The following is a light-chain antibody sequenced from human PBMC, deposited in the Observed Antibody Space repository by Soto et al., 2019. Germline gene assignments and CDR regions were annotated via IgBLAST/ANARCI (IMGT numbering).Light chain of an antibody. CDR2: DVA. CDR3: SSYRSRSTVV. J-gene: IGLJ2*01. Sequence: QSALTQPASVSGSPGQSITISCTGTSNDVGGYNYVSWYQHHPGKAPKLMIYDVANRPSGVSNRFSGSKSGNTASLTISGLQAEDEADYYCSSYRSRSTVVFGGGTKLTV. CDR1: SNDVGGYNY. V-gene: IGLV2-14*03.